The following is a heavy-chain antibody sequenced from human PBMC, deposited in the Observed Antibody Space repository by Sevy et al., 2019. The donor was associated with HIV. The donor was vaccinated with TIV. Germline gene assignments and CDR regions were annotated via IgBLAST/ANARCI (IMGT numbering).Heavy chain of an antibody. J-gene: IGHJ4*02. CDR1: GFTVNSNY. CDR2: IHSDDTT. V-gene: IGHV3-66*01. CDR3: ARGKSGYGYALNY. Sequence: GGSLRLSCAASGFTVNSNYMTWVRQAPEKGLEGVSVIHSDDTTYHADSVKDRFTISRDNFKNTLYLHMSSLRAEDTAVYYCARGKSGYGYALNYWGQGTLVTVSS. D-gene: IGHD5-18*01.